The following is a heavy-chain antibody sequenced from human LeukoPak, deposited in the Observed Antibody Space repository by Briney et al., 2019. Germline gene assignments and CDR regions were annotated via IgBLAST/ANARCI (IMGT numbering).Heavy chain of an antibody. Sequence: ASVKVSCKASGYTFTGYYMHWVRQAPGQGLEWMGRINPNSGGTNYAQKFQGRVTTTRDTSISTAYMELSRLRSDDTAVYYCARDFLPGIAAAGDLFNYWGQGTLVTVSS. D-gene: IGHD6-13*01. V-gene: IGHV1-2*06. J-gene: IGHJ4*02. CDR1: GYTFTGYY. CDR3: ARDFLPGIAAAGDLFNY. CDR2: INPNSGGT.